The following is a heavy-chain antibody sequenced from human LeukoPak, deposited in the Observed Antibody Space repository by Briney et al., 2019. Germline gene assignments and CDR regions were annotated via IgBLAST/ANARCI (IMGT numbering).Heavy chain of an antibody. Sequence: SVKVSCKASGYTFTGYYMHWVRQAPGHGLEWMGGIIPLKGTSKLTQKLQDRATISADESTNTVYMEVRSLRSEDTALYYCATYDVLTGFEYWGQGTLVIVSS. CDR1: GYTFTGYY. J-gene: IGHJ4*02. V-gene: IGHV1-69*13. CDR3: ATYDVLTGFEY. CDR2: IIPLKGTS. D-gene: IGHD3-9*01.